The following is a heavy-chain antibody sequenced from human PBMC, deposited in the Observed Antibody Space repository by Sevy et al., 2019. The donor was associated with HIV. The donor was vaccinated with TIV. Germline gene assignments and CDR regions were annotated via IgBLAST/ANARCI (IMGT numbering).Heavy chain of an antibody. CDR3: AREGVYDSSGYYYVGRDY. CDR1: GGSVSSGSYY. J-gene: IGHJ4*02. Sequence: SETLSLTCTVSGGSVSSGSYYWSWIRQPPGKGLEWIGYIYYSGSTNYHPSLKSRVTISVDTSKNQFSLKLSSVTAADTAVYYCAREGVYDSSGYYYVGRDYWGQGTLVTVSS. D-gene: IGHD3-22*01. V-gene: IGHV4-61*01. CDR2: IYYSGST.